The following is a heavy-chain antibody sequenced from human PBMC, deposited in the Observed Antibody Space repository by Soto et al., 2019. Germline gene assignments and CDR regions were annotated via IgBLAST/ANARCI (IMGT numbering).Heavy chain of an antibody. CDR3: VRGGGGGLFDP. J-gene: IGHJ5*02. CDR2: ISPGSRYP. Sequence: GGFLRLSCAGSGFTFGDSYMSWIRQAPGKGLEWLSYISPGSRYPAYADSVKGRFTISRDNAKRSLYLQMMSLTAEDTAIYYCVRGGGGGLFDPWGQGTMVTVSS. V-gene: IGHV3-11*06. D-gene: IGHD2-15*01. CDR1: GFTFGDSY.